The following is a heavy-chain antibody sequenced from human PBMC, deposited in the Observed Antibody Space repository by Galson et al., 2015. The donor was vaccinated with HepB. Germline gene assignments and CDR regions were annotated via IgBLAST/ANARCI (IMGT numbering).Heavy chain of an antibody. V-gene: IGHV1-18*01. CDR2: ISAYNGNT. Sequence: SVKVSCKASGYTFTSHGISWVRQAPGQGLEWMGWISAYNGNTNYAQKLQGRVTMTTDTSTSTAYMELRSLRSDDTAVYYCARDPWSPSSGWYFDYWGQGTLVTVSS. CDR3: ARDPWSPSSGWYFDY. J-gene: IGHJ4*02. CDR1: GYTFTSHG. D-gene: IGHD6-19*01.